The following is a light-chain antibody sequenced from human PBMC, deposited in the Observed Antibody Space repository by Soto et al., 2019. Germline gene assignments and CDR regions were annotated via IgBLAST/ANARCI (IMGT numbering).Light chain of an antibody. J-gene: IGKJ4*01. CDR1: QSVSSNY. CDR2: RAS. V-gene: IGKV3-20*01. Sequence: EIVLTQSPGTLSLSPGERATLSCRASQSVSSNYLAWYQQKPGQAPKVLIYRASIRATGIPDRFTGSGSGTDFTLTISRLQSEDFAVYYCQQYNNWPRTFGGGTKVDIK. CDR3: QQYNNWPRT.